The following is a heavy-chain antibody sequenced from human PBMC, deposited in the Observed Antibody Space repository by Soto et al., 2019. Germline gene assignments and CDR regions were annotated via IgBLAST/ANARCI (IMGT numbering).Heavy chain of an antibody. CDR2: ISAYNGNT. CDR1: GYTFTSYG. J-gene: IGHJ4*02. V-gene: IGHV1-18*01. CDR3: ASESTPVDY. Sequence: QVQLVQSGAEVKKPGASVKVSCKASGYTFTSYGVSWVRQAPGQGLEWMGWISAYNGNTKYAQKLQGRVTMTTDTTTNTAYIDLRSLGSDDTAVYYCASESTPVDYWGQGPLVTVSS.